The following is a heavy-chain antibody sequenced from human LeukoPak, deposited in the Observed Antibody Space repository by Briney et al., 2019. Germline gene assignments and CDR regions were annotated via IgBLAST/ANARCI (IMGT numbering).Heavy chain of an antibody. CDR3: ARSTRMTTVTPYADY. J-gene: IGHJ4*02. D-gene: IGHD4-17*01. V-gene: IGHV3-11*01. Sequence: PGGSLRLSCAASGFTFSDYYMSWLRQAPGKGLEWVSYISSSGSTIYYADSVKGRFTISRDNAKNSLYLQMNSLRAEDTVVYYCARSTRMTTVTPYADYWGQGTLVTVSS. CDR1: GFTFSDYY. CDR2: ISSSGSTI.